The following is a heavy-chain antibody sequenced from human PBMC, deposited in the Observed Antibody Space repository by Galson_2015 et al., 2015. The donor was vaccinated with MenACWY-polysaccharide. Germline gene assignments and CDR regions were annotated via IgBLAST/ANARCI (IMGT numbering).Heavy chain of an antibody. CDR2: ISGSGGST. Sequence: SLRLSCAASGFTFSSYAMSWVRQAPGKGLEWVSAISGSGGSTYYADSVKGRFTISRDNSKNTLYLQMNSLRAEDTAVYYCAKVSSGWGGGLNYFDYWGQGTLVTVSS. V-gene: IGHV3-23*01. J-gene: IGHJ4*02. CDR3: AKVSSGWGGGLNYFDY. D-gene: IGHD6-19*01. CDR1: GFTFSSYA.